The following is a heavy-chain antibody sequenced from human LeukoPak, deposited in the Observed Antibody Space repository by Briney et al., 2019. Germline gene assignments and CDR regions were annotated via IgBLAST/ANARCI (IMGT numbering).Heavy chain of an antibody. CDR1: GGSFSGYY. V-gene: IGHV4-34*09. J-gene: IGHJ4*02. Sequence: SETLSLTCAVYGGSFSGYYWSWIRQPPGKGLEWIGYIYYSGSTYYNPSLKSRVTISVDTSKNQFSLKLSSVTAADTAVYYCARLVPAAGGDYWGQGTLVTVSS. CDR2: IYYSGST. D-gene: IGHD2-2*01. CDR3: ARLVPAAGGDY.